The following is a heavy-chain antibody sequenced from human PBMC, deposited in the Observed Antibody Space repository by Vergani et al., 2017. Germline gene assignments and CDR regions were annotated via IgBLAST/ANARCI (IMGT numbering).Heavy chain of an antibody. CDR2: SNAGNGNT. Sequence: QMQLVQSGAEVKKPGASVKVSCKASGYTFTTYAMHWVRQAPGQRLEWMGWSNAGNGNTKYSQKFQGRVTITRDTSASTAYMELSSLRSEDTAVYYCAREGFYDYVWGSYRLRGGYYFDYWGQGTLVTVSS. CDR1: GYTFTTYA. CDR3: AREGFYDYVWGSYRLRGGYYFDY. D-gene: IGHD3-16*02. J-gene: IGHJ4*02. V-gene: IGHV1-3*01.